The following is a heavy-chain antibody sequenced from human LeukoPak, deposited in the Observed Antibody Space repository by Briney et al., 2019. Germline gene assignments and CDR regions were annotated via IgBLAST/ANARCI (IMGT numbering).Heavy chain of an antibody. CDR1: GYTLTELS. CDR2: FDPEDGET. D-gene: IGHD6-6*01. V-gene: IGHV1-24*01. CDR3: ATVPDLSPYSSSTKGGY. Sequence: ASVTVSCKVSGYTLTELSMHWVRQAPGKGLEWMGGFDPEDGETIYAQKFQGRVTMTEDTSTDTAYMELSSLSSEDTAVYYCATVPDLSPYSSSTKGGYWGRGTLVTVSS. J-gene: IGHJ4*02.